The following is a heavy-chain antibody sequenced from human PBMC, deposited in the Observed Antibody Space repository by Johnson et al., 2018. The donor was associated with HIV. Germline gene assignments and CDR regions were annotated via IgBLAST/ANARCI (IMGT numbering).Heavy chain of an antibody. CDR1: GFTFSSYA. CDR3: ARDHSGYDSVTAAFDI. J-gene: IGHJ3*02. D-gene: IGHD5-12*01. Sequence: QVQLVESGGGVVQPGRSLRLSCAASGFTFSSYAMHWVRQAPGKGLEWVAVIWYDGSNKYYADSVKGRFTISRDNSKNTLYLEMNSLRAEDTAVYYCARDHSGYDSVTAAFDIWGQGTMVTVSS. CDR2: IWYDGSNK. V-gene: IGHV3-30*04.